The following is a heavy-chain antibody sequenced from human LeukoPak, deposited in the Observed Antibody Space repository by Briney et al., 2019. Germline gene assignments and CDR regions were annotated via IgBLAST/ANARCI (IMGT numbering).Heavy chain of an antibody. CDR3: ARGGPHYYDSSGYRGGFDP. Sequence: SETLSLTCTVSGYSFSSGYYWGWIRQPPGKGLEWIGSIYHSGSTYYNPSLKSRVTISVDTSKNQFSLKLSSVTAADTAVYYCARGGPHYYDSSGYRGGFDPWGQGTLVTVSS. D-gene: IGHD3-22*01. CDR1: GYSFSSGYY. J-gene: IGHJ5*02. V-gene: IGHV4-38-2*02. CDR2: IYHSGST.